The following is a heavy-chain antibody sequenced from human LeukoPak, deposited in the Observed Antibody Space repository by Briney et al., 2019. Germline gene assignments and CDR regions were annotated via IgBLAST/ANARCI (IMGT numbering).Heavy chain of an antibody. V-gene: IGHV4-4*02. CDR1: GGSISSSNR. D-gene: IGHD3-22*01. Sequence: PSGTLSLTCAVSGGSISSSNRWSWVRQPPGKGLEWIGEIYHSGSTNYNPSLKSRVTISVDKSKNQFSLKLSSVTAADTAVYYCARSITMIVVVTNDGNIFDYWGQGTLVTVSS. CDR2: IYHSGST. J-gene: IGHJ4*02. CDR3: ARSITMIVVVTNDGNIFDY.